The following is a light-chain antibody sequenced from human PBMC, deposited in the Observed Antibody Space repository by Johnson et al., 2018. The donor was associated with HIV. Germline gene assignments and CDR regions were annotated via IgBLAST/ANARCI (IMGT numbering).Light chain of an antibody. CDR1: SSNIGNNY. J-gene: IGLJ1*01. V-gene: IGLV1-51*02. CDR2: ENN. Sequence: LTQPPSVSAAPGQKVTISCSGSSSNIGNNYVSWYQQLPGTAPKLLIYENNKRPSGIPDRFSGSKSGTSATLGITGLQTGDEADYYCGTWDSSLSAPRYVFGTGTKVTVL. CDR3: GTWDSSLSAPRYV.